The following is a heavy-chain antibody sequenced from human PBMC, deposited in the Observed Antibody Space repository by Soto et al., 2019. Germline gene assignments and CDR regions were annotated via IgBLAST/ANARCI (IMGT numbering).Heavy chain of an antibody. V-gene: IGHV4-31*03. CDR1: GRSISSGGYY. Sequence: PXETLSLTCTVAGRSISSGGYYWSWIRQHPGKGLEWIGFIYYSGYTYYNPSLKSRVSISVDTSKNQFSLKLSSVTAADTAVYYCARVLGYCTGGNCYPDYWGQGTLVTVSS. CDR3: ARVLGYCTGGNCYPDY. CDR2: IYYSGYT. J-gene: IGHJ4*02. D-gene: IGHD2-15*01.